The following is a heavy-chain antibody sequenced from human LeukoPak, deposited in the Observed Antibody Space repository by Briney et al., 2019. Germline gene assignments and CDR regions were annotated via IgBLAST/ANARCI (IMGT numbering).Heavy chain of an antibody. Sequence: PSGTLSLTCTVSGGSISSSSYYWGWIRQPPGKGLEWIGSIYYSGSTSYNPSLKSRVTISVDTSKNHFSLKLSSVTAADTAVYYCARQTRITIFGNNLFDPWGQGTLVTVSS. J-gene: IGHJ5*02. CDR1: GGSISSSSYY. CDR2: IYYSGST. V-gene: IGHV4-39*01. D-gene: IGHD3-3*01. CDR3: ARQTRITIFGNNLFDP.